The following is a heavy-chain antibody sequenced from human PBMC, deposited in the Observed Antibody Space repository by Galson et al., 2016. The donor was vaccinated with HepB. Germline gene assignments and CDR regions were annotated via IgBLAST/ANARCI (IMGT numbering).Heavy chain of an antibody. J-gene: IGHJ4*02. CDR1: GFTFSTYG. CDR3: AKDKLTLWGSPADY. CDR2: ISAGGGST. D-gene: IGHD7-27*01. Sequence: SLRLSCAASGFTFSTYGMSWARQAPGKGLEWVAGISAGGGSTQYSHLVKGRFTISRDNSKNTVYLQMNSLRADDTALYNCAKDKLTLWGSPADYWGQGTLVTVSS. V-gene: IGHV3-23*01.